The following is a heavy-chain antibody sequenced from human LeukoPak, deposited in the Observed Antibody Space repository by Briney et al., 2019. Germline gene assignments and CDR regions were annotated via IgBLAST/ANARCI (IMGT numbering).Heavy chain of an antibody. CDR2: IKGDGSEK. CDR3: AREQRLQGVYY. CDR1: GFTFSSYW. J-gene: IGHJ4*02. Sequence: GGSLRLSCAASGFTFSSYWMRWVRQAPGKGLEWVANIKGDGSEKYYVDSVKGRFTISRDNAKNSLYLQMNSLRAEDTAVYYCAREQRLQGVYYWGQGTLVTVSS. D-gene: IGHD3-10*01. V-gene: IGHV3-7*01.